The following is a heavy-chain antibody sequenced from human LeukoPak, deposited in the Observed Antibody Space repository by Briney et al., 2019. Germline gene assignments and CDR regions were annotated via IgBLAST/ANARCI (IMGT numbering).Heavy chain of an antibody. Sequence: PGGSLRLSCAASGFTFSSYGMHWVRQAPGKGLEWVAVIWYDGSNKYYADSVKGRFPISRDNSKNTLYLQMNSLRAEDTAVYYCARDQRYSSSWHLPNYWGQGTLVTVSS. CDR2: IWYDGSNK. D-gene: IGHD6-13*01. J-gene: IGHJ4*02. CDR1: GFTFSSYG. CDR3: ARDQRYSSSWHLPNY. V-gene: IGHV3-33*01.